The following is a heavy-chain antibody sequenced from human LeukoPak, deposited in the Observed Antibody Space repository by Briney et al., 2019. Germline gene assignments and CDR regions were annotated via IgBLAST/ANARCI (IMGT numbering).Heavy chain of an antibody. CDR3: ATTGYCSGGSCRLYWFDP. V-gene: IGHV1-24*01. CDR2: FDPEDGET. CDR1: GYTLTELF. D-gene: IGHD2-15*01. J-gene: IGHJ5*02. Sequence: ASVKVSCKVSGYTLTELFMHWVRQAPGKGREWMGGFDPEDGETIYAQKFQGRVTMTEDTSTDTAYMELSSLRSEDTAVYYCATTGYCSGGSCRLYWFDPWGQGTLVTVSS.